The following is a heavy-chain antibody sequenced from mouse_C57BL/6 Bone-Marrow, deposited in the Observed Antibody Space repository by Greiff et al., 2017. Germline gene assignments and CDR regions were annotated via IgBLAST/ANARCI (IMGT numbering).Heavy chain of an antibody. CDR1: GFTFSDYG. J-gene: IGHJ4*01. CDR3: IYAMDY. Sequence: EVQLVESGGGLVKPGGSLKLSCAASGFTFSDYGMHWVRQAPEKGLEWVAYISSGRSTISYADTVKGRFTISRDNAKNTRFLQMTSLRSEDTAMYYCIYAMDYWGQGTSVTVSS. V-gene: IGHV5-17*01. CDR2: ISSGRSTI.